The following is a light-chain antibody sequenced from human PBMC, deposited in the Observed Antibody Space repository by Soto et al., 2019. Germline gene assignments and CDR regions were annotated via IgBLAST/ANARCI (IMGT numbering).Light chain of an antibody. CDR2: DTS. CDR1: QGIGDT. Sequence: TQSAATLSVSPGEGVTLSCRANQGIGDTLAWYQHKPGQTPRLLIYDTSTRATGVPARFSGSRSGPEFTLTISSLQPEDFATYYCQQLERYPSTFGGGTKVDIK. V-gene: IGKV3-15*01. CDR3: QQLERYPST. J-gene: IGKJ4*01.